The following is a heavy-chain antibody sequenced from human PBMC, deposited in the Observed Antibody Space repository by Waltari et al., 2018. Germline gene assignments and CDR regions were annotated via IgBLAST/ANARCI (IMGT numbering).Heavy chain of an antibody. Sequence: QVQLVQSGAEVKKPGSSVKVSCTASGGTFSSYAISWRRQAPGEGLGWMGGIIPIFGTANYAQKFQGRVTITADESMSTAYMELSSLRSEDTAVYYCARVESSGYGDYWGQGTLVTVSS. V-gene: IGHV1-69*01. CDR3: ARVESSGYGDY. D-gene: IGHD3-22*01. J-gene: IGHJ4*02. CDR2: IIPIFGTA. CDR1: GGTFSSYA.